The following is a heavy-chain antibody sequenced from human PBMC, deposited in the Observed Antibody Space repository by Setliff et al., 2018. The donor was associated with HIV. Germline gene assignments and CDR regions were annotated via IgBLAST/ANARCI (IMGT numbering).Heavy chain of an antibody. J-gene: IGHJ3*02. Sequence: ASVKVSCKASGYTFTSYSMKWVRQAPGQGLEWMGRNSTNTGNPTYAQGFTGQFVFSLDTSVSPAYLQISSLKAEDTAAYYCARKQSWSSGGEAFDIWGQGTMVTVSS. CDR1: GYTFTSYS. CDR3: ARKQSWSSGGEAFDI. V-gene: IGHV7-4-1*02. D-gene: IGHD2-8*01. CDR2: NSTNTGNP.